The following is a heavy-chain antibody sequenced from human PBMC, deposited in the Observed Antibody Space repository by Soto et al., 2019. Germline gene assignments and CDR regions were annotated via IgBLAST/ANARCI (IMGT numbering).Heavy chain of an antibody. J-gene: IGHJ4*02. D-gene: IGHD4-17*01. CDR2: INRSGSTI. Sequence: QVQLVESGGGLVKPXXSLRLSCAASGFTFSDYYMSWIRQAPGKGLEWISYINRSGSTIYYADSVKGRVTISRDNAKKSVSLLMNSLRAEDTAVYYCASGDDYGDYVGYFDYWGQGTLVTVSS. CDR3: ASGDDYGDYVGYFDY. V-gene: IGHV3-11*01. CDR1: GFTFSDYY.